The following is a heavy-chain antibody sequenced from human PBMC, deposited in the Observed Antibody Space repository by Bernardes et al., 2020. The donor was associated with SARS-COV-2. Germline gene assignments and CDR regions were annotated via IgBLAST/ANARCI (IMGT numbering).Heavy chain of an antibody. CDR2: INRSGST. D-gene: IGHD2-2*01. CDR1: GGSFTGYY. V-gene: IGHV4-34*01. CDR3: ASGDSPAESGWYFDL. J-gene: IGHJ2*01. Sequence: SETLSLTCAVYGGSFTGYYCNWLRQPPGKGLEWIGEINRSGSTNYNPSLKSRVTLSVDTSKNQFSLKMKSVTAADTAVYYCASGDSPAESGWYFDLWGRGTLVTV.